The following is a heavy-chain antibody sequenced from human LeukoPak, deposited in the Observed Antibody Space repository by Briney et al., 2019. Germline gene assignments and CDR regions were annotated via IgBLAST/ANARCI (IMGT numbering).Heavy chain of an antibody. CDR3: ARDRGGFYFDL. J-gene: IGHJ4*02. V-gene: IGHV3-48*03. CDR1: GFTIINYD. CDR2: IRSSGNII. D-gene: IGHD3-10*01. Sequence: GGSLRLSCTASGFTIINYDMNWVRQAPGKGLEWISYIRSSGNIIYYADFLKGRFSISRDNGKSTMFLQMNTLRAEDTAVYYCARDRGGFYFDLWGQGTLVTVSS.